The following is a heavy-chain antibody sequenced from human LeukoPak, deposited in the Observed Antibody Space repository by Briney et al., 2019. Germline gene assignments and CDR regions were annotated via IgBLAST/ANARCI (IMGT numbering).Heavy chain of an antibody. J-gene: IGHJ4*02. V-gene: IGHV3-30*02. D-gene: IGHD1-26*01. CDR1: GFTFSDHD. CDR3: AKWWIVGASVDY. CDR2: IRYDGSNK. Sequence: PGGSLRLSCAASGFTFSDHDMHWVRQAPGRGLEWVAFIRYDGSNKYYADSVKGRFTISRDNSKNTLYLQMNSLRAEDTAVYYCAKWWIVGASVDYWGQGTLVTVSS.